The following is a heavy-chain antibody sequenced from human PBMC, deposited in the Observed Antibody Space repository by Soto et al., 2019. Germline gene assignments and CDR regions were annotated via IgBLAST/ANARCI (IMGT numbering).Heavy chain of an antibody. Sequence: SVKVSCKASGCTFSSYAISWVRQAPGQGLEWMGGIIPIFGTANYAQRFRGRVTITADESTSTAYMELSSLRSEDTAVYYCARDSSRRDGYKTEHYFDYWGQGTLVTVSS. CDR1: GCTFSSYA. CDR3: ARDSSRRDGYKTEHYFDY. J-gene: IGHJ4*02. V-gene: IGHV1-69*13. D-gene: IGHD5-12*01. CDR2: IIPIFGTA.